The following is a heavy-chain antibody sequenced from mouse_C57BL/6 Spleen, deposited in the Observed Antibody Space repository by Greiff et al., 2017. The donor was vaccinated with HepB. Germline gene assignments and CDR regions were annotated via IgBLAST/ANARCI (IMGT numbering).Heavy chain of an antibody. V-gene: IGHV5-17*01. CDR2: ISSGSSSI. CDR3: ARWLDAMDY. Sequence: EVQGVESGGGLVMPGGSLKFSCAASGFTFSDYGILWVRQAPEKGLEWVAYISSGSSSIHYADTVKGRYTISRDNAKNTLFLEMTSLRSEETAMYYCARWLDAMDYWGQGTSVTVSS. CDR1: GFTFSDYG. D-gene: IGHD2-2*01. J-gene: IGHJ4*01.